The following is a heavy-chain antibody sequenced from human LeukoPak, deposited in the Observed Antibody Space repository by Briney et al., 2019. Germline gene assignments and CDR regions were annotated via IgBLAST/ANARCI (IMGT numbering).Heavy chain of an antibody. V-gene: IGHV1-2*04. CDR2: INPNSGGT. CDR1: GYTFTGYY. J-gene: IGHJ6*02. D-gene: IGHD5-18*01. Sequence: GASVKVSCKAPGYTFTGYYMHWVRQAPGQGLEWMGWINPNSGGTNYAQKFQGWVTMTRDTSISTAYMELSRLRSDDTAVYYCARESNVDTASVGMDVWGQGTTVTVSS. CDR3: ARESNVDTASVGMDV.